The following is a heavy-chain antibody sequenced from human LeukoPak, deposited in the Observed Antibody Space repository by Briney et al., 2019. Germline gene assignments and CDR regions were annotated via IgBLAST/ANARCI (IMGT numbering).Heavy chain of an antibody. CDR1: GFTFSSYS. Sequence: GGSLRLSCAASGFTFSSYSMNWVRQAPGKGLEWVSYISSSGSTIYYADPVKGRFTISRDNAKNSLYLQMNSLRAEDTAVYYCAREDTAMVIPFDYWGQGTLVTVSS. CDR2: ISSSGSTI. CDR3: AREDTAMVIPFDY. J-gene: IGHJ4*02. D-gene: IGHD5-18*01. V-gene: IGHV3-48*04.